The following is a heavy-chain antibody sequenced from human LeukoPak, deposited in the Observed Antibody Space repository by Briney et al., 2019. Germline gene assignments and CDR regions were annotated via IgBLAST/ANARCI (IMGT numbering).Heavy chain of an antibody. CDR1: GFTFSSYS. V-gene: IGHV3-21*01. J-gene: IGHJ6*02. Sequence: GGSLRLSCAASGFTFSSYSMNWVRQAPGKGLEWVSSTSSSSSYIYYADSVKGRFTISRDNAKNSLYLQMNSLRAEDTAVYYCARAVVVPAAIRGYYYYGMDVWGQGTTVTVSS. CDR2: TSSSSSYI. D-gene: IGHD2-2*01. CDR3: ARAVVVPAAIRGYYYYGMDV.